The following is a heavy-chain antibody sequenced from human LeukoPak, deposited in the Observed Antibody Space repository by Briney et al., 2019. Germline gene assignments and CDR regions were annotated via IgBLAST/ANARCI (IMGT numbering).Heavy chain of an antibody. V-gene: IGHV3-23*01. CDR2: ISGSGGST. J-gene: IGHJ4*02. D-gene: IGHD3-10*01. Sequence: GGSLRLSCAASGFTFSNNAMSWVRLAPGKGLEWVSAISGSGGSTYYADSVKGRFTISRDNSKNTLYLQMNSLRAEDTAVYYCAKDGMVRGVSLYWGQGTLVTVSS. CDR1: GFTFSNNA. CDR3: AKDGMVRGVSLY.